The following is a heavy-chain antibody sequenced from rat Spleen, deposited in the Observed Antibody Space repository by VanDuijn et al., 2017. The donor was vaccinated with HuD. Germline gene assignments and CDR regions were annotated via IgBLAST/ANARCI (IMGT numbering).Heavy chain of an antibody. CDR2: ISSDGGRN. CDR1: GFTFSDYY. J-gene: IGHJ1*01. V-gene: IGHV5S10*01. CDR3: AGAGYLRDWYFDF. D-gene: IGHD2-2*01. Sequence: EVQLVESGGGLVQPERSLRLSCAASGFTFSDYYMAWVRQAPTKGLEWVATISSDGGRNFYRDSVKGRFTISRDNTKSTLSLKMDSLRSDDTATYYCAGAGYLRDWYFDFWGPGTMVTVSS.